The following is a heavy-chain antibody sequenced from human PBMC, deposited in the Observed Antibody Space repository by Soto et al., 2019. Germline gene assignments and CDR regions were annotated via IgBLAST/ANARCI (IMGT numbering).Heavy chain of an antibody. J-gene: IGHJ4*02. CDR1: GFTFSSYA. D-gene: IGHD4-17*01. CDR3: AKDGDYESSYFDY. CDR2: ISGSGGST. Sequence: EVQLLEAGGGLVQPRGYLRLSCAASGFTFSSYAMSWVRQAPGKGLEWVSAISGSGGSTYYADSVKGRFTISRDNSKKTLYLQMNSLRAEDTAVYYCAKDGDYESSYFDYWGQGTLVTVSS. V-gene: IGHV3-23*01.